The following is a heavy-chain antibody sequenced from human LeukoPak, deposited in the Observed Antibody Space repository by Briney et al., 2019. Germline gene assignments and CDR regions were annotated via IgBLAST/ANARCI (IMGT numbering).Heavy chain of an antibody. CDR1: GFTFGDYA. J-gene: IGHJ4*02. CDR3: AKDLNWGGR. D-gene: IGHD7-27*01. CDR2: IRSKAYGGTT. V-gene: IGHV3-49*04. Sequence: PGGSLRLSCTASGFTFGDYAMSWVRQAPGKGLEWVGFIRSKAYGGTTEYAASVKGRFTISRDDSKSIAYLQMNSLRAEDTAVYYCAKDLNWGGRWGQGTLVTVSS.